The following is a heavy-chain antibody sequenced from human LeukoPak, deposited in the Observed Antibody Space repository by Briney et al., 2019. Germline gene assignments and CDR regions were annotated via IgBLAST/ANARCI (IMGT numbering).Heavy chain of an antibody. D-gene: IGHD6-13*01. CDR2: ISGSGGST. V-gene: IGHV3-23*01. CDR3: AKDIAAAGTSAFDI. J-gene: IGHJ3*02. Sequence: GSLRLSCAASGFTFDDYGMSWVRQAPGKGLEWVSAISGSGGSTYYADSVKGRFTISRDNSKNTLYLQMNSLRAEDTAVYYCAKDIAAAGTSAFDIWGQGTMVTVSS. CDR1: GFTFDDYG.